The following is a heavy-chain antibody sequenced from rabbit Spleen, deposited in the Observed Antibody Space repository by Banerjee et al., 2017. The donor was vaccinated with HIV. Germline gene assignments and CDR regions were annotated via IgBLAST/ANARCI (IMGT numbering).Heavy chain of an antibody. D-gene: IGHD8-1*01. Sequence: QSLEESGGDLVKPGASLTLTCTASGFSFSSSYWICWVRQAPGKGLEWIACIYGGSSDTTYYASWAKGRFTISKSSSTTGTLQMTSLTVADTATYFCARDTGSSFSSYGMDLWGPGTLVTVS. J-gene: IGHJ6*01. V-gene: IGHV1S40*01. CDR3: ARDTGSSFSSYGMDL. CDR2: IYGGSSDTT. CDR1: GFSFSSSYW.